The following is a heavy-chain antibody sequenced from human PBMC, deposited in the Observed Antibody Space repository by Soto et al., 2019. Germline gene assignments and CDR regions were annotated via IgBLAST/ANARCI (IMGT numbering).Heavy chain of an antibody. D-gene: IGHD2-15*01. CDR3: AIPGRYCSGVSCYPQSDDGMDV. V-gene: IGHV3-21*01. Sequence: EVQLVESGGGLVKPGGSLRLSCAASGFTFSSYSMNWVRQAPGKGLEWVSSISSSSSYIYYADSVKGRFTISRDNAKNSLYLQMNSLRAEDTAVYYCAIPGRYCSGVSCYPQSDDGMDVWGQGTTVTVSS. CDR2: ISSSSSYI. J-gene: IGHJ6*02. CDR1: GFTFSSYS.